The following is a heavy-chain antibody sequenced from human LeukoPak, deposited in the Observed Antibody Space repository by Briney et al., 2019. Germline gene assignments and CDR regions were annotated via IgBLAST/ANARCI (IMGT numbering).Heavy chain of an antibody. CDR3: ATGPVVAGGIRYFEY. Sequence: GGSLRLSCVASGFTFSSYVMHWVRQAPGMGLEWVAVISSDESHKYHADSVKGRFTISRDNSKNTLYLQMNSLRAEDTAVYYCATGPVVAGGIRYFEYWGQGTLVTVSS. D-gene: IGHD6-13*01. CDR2: ISSDESHK. CDR1: GFTFSSYV. J-gene: IGHJ4*02. V-gene: IGHV3-30*04.